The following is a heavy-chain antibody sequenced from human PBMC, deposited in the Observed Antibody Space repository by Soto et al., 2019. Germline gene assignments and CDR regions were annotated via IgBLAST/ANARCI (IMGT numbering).Heavy chain of an antibody. CDR1: GFTFTSSA. J-gene: IGHJ3*02. Sequence: GASVKVSCKVSGFTFTSSAMQWVRQARGQRLEWIGWIVVGSGNTNYAQKFQERVTITRDMSTSTAYMELSSLRSEDTAVYYCAAESVLLWFGELVSGDAFDIWGQGKMVTVSS. V-gene: IGHV1-58*02. CDR2: IVVGSGNT. CDR3: AAESVLLWFGELVSGDAFDI. D-gene: IGHD3-10*01.